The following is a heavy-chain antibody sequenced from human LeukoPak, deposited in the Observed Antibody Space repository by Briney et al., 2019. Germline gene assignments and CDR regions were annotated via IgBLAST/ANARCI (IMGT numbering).Heavy chain of an antibody. CDR3: ARDRLSDYGVFDY. D-gene: IGHD4-17*01. Sequence: EGSLRLSCAASGFTFSSYSMNWVRQAPGKGLEWVSSISSSSSYIYYADSVKGRFTISRDNAKNSLYLQMNSLRAEGTAVYYFARDRLSDYGVFDYWGPGTLVNVSP. J-gene: IGHJ4*02. V-gene: IGHV3-21*01. CDR2: ISSSSSYI. CDR1: GFTFSSYS.